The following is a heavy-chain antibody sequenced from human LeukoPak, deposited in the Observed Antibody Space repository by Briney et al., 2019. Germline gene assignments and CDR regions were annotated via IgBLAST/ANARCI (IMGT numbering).Heavy chain of an antibody. V-gene: IGHV4-39*07. CDR2: SNHSGST. CDR3: ARGLTVGYDSSGYYPIYYYYYMDV. CDR1: GGSISSSSYY. J-gene: IGHJ6*03. D-gene: IGHD3-22*01. Sequence: SETLSLTCTVSGGSISSSSYYWGWIRQPPGKGLEWIGESNHSGSTNYNPSLKSRVTISVDTSKNQFSLKLSSVTAADTAVYYCARGLTVGYDSSGYYPIYYYYYMDVWGKGTTVTVSS.